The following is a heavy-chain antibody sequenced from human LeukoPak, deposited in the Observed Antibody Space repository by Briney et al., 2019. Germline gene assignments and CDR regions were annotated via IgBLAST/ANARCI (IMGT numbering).Heavy chain of an antibody. CDR3: ARGEDGYGDFDY. V-gene: IGHV4-59*01. Sequence: SETLSLTCTVSGGSISSYYWSWLRQPPGKGLEWIGYIYYSGSTNYNPSLKSRVTISVDTSKNQFSLKLSSVTAADTAVYYCARGEDGYGDFDYWGQGTLVTVSS. D-gene: IGHD5-24*01. CDR1: GGSISSYY. J-gene: IGHJ4*02. CDR2: IYYSGST.